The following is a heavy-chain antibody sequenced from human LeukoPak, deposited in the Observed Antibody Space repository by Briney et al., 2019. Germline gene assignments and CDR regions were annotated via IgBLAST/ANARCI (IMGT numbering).Heavy chain of an antibody. V-gene: IGHV3-23*01. D-gene: IGHD2-21*02. Sequence: PGGSLRLSCAASGFTFSIYAMSWVRQAPGKGLEWVSAITGSGGTTYYADSVKGRFTISRDNSKNTLYLQMNSLRAEDTAVYYCAKHTLVVTAIYYWGQGTLVTVSS. J-gene: IGHJ4*02. CDR3: AKHTLVVTAIYY. CDR2: ITGSGGTT. CDR1: GFTFSIYA.